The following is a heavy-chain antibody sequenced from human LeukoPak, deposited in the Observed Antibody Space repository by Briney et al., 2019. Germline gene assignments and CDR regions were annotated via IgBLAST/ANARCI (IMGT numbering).Heavy chain of an antibody. J-gene: IGHJ4*02. CDR1: GFTFSGYA. CDR3: AKDAFCTSTNCYASYFDY. D-gene: IGHD2-2*01. CDR2: ISGSGGTT. Sequence: PGGSLRLSCAASGFTFSGYAMSWVRQAPGKGLEWVSAISGSGGTTHYADSVKGRFTISRDRSKNTLYLQMHSLRAEDTAVYYCAKDAFCTSTNCYASYFDYWGQGTLVTVSS. V-gene: IGHV3-23*01.